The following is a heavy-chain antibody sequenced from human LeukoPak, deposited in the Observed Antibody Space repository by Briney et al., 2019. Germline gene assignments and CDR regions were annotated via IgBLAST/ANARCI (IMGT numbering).Heavy chain of an antibody. J-gene: IGHJ4*02. CDR2: IYYSGTT. CDR3: ARLPYDILTSSGGVFDY. CDR1: GGSISSSSYY. V-gene: IGHV4-39*01. D-gene: IGHD3-9*01. Sequence: PSETLSLTCTVSGGSISSSSYYWAWIRQPPGKGLEWIGSIYYSGTTYYNPSLKSRVTISVDTSKNQFSLKLSSVTAADTAVYYCARLPYDILTSSGGVFDYWGQGTLVTVSS.